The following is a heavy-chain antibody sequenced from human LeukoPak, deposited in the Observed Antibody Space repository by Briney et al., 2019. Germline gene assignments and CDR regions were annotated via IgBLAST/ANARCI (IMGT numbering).Heavy chain of an antibody. CDR1: GFTFNTFN. V-gene: IGHV3-21*01. D-gene: IGHD1-26*01. CDR2: ISSSSYI. Sequence: GGSLRLSCAASGFTFNTFNMNWVRQAPGKGLEWVSSISSSSYIYYADSVKGRFTISRDNAKNSLYLQMNSLRAEDTAVYYCARVIVGATYFDYWGQGTLVTVSS. J-gene: IGHJ4*02. CDR3: ARVIVGATYFDY.